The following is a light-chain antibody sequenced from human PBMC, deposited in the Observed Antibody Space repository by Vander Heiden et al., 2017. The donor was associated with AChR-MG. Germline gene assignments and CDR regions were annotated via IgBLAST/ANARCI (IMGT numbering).Light chain of an antibody. CDR2: DAS. V-gene: IGKV1-33*01. CDR1: QGISNY. CDR3: QQYDKLPFT. Sequence: IQLTQSPDSLSASVGDRVTITCQASQGISNYLNWYQQKPGKVPKLLIYDASNLETGGPSRFSGSGSGTDFSFTISSLQPEDIATYYCQQYDKLPFTFGPGTKVDIK. J-gene: IGKJ3*01.